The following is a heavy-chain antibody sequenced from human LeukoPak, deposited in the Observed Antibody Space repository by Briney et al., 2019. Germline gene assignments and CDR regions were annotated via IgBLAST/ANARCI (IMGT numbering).Heavy chain of an antibody. CDR3: ARDMKRSRARWENLGLDP. CDR2: INPSGGST. Sequence: ASVKVPCKASGYTFASYYMHWVRQAPGQGLEWMGIINPSGGSTSYAQKFQGRVTMTRDMSTSTVYMELSSLRSEDTAVYYCARDMKRSRARWENLGLDPWGQGTLVTVSS. J-gene: IGHJ5*02. CDR1: GYTFASYY. D-gene: IGHD3-16*01. V-gene: IGHV1-46*01.